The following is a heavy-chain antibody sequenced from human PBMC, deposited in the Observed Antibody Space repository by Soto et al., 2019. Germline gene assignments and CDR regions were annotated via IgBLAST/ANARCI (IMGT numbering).Heavy chain of an antibody. CDR3: AKTYSGNYFDY. CDR1: GGSINDHY. V-gene: IGHV4-59*11. D-gene: IGHD1-26*01. Sequence: SETLSLTCTVSGGSINDHYWGWIRQPPGKRLEWIGYISCSGTTTYNPSLKSRVTISVDTSKNQFSLKLSSVTAADTAVYYCAKTYSGNYFDYWGQGTLVTVSS. CDR2: ISCSGTT. J-gene: IGHJ4*02.